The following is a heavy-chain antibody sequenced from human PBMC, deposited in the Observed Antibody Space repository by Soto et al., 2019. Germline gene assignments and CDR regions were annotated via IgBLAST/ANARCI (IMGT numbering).Heavy chain of an antibody. V-gene: IGHV1-3*01. CDR1: GYTFTSYA. J-gene: IGHJ4*02. CDR2: INAGNRNT. CDR3: ARDLGVGAASDY. Sequence: QVQLVQSGAEVKKPGASVKVSCKASGYTFTSYAMHWVRQAPGQRLEWMGWINAGNRNTKYSQKFQGRVTITRDTSASTAYTELSSLRSEDTAVYYCARDLGVGAASDYWGQGTLVTVSS. D-gene: IGHD1-26*01.